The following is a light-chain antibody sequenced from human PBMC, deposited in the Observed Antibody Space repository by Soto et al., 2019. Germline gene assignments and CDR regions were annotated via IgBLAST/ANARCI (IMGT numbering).Light chain of an antibody. CDR3: VLYYGGAHVV. J-gene: IGLJ2*01. CDR1: TGPVTTSHY. V-gene: IGLV7-43*01. CDR2: STT. Sequence: QTVVTQEPSLTVSPGGTVTLTCASSTGPVTTSHYPNWFQQKPRQPPRSLIYSTTNTHSWTPARFSGSLLGGKAALTLSGVLPEDEADYYCVLYYGGAHVVFGGGTKLTVL.